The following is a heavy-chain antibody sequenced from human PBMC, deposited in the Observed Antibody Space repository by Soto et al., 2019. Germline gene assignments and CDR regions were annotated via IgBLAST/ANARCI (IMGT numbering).Heavy chain of an antibody. J-gene: IGHJ6*03. CDR1: GYTFTSYY. V-gene: IGHV1-8*01. CDR3: ARGPNYYYYYLDV. CDR2: MNPRSGDL. Sequence: GASVKVSCKASGYTFTSYYINWVRQATGQGLEWMGWMNPRSGDLGYAQKFQGRVTMTGNTSISTAYMELSGLTSDDTAVYYCARGPNYYYYYLDVWGEGTTVTVSS.